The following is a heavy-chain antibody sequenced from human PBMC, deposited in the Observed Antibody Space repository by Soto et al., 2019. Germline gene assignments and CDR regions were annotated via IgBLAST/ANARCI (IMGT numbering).Heavy chain of an antibody. J-gene: IGHJ5*02. CDR1: GFIFSDFA. CDR2: IWYDGSNE. Sequence: PGGSLRLSCAASGFIFSDFAMHWVRQAPGKGLEWVAEIWYDGSNEYYGDSVKGRFTISRDNSKNTLYLQLNSLRAGDTAVYYCTRDASRDSSARGWFDPWGPGTLVTVSS. CDR3: TRDASRDSSARGWFDP. D-gene: IGHD6-13*01. V-gene: IGHV3-33*01.